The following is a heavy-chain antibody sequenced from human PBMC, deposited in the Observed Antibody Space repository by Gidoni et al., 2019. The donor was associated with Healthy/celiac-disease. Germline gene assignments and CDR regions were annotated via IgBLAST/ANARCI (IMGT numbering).Heavy chain of an antibody. CDR1: GFTFSSYA. J-gene: IGHJ4*02. Sequence: VPLLASGGGLVQPGGSMRLSCAASGFTFSSYAMSWVRQAPGKGLEWVSGLSGSGGITDYADSVKGRFTISRDNSKNTLYLQMNSLRAEDTAVYYCAKDSMDDIGHLDYWGQGTLVTVSS. CDR2: LSGSGGIT. CDR3: AKDSMDDIGHLDY. D-gene: IGHD1-1*01. V-gene: IGHV3-23*01.